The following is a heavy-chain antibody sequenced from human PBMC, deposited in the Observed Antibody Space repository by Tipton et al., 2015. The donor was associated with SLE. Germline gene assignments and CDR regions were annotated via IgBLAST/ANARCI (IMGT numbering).Heavy chain of an antibody. J-gene: IGHJ6*03. Sequence: QVQLVQSGAEVKKPGASVKVSCKASGYTFTGYYMHWVRQAPGQGLEWMGWINPNSGGTNYAQKFQGRVTMTRDTSISTAYMELSRLRSDDTAVYYCARRTGTTPHYYYYMDVWGKGTTVTVSS. D-gene: IGHD1-7*01. CDR3: ARRTGTTPHYYYYMDV. CDR1: GYTFTGYY. V-gene: IGHV1-2*02. CDR2: INPNSGGT.